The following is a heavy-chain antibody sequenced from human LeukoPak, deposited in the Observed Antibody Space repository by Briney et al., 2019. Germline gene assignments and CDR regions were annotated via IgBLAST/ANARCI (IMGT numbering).Heavy chain of an antibody. CDR2: ISSSSSYI. V-gene: IGHV3-21*01. J-gene: IGHJ6*02. Sequence: GGSLRLSCAASGFTFSSYSMNWVRQAPGKGLKWVSSISSSSSYIYYADSVKGRFTISRDNAKNSLYLQMNSLGAEDTAVYYCARDLNYYYYGMDVWGQGTTVTVSS. CDR1: GFTFSSYS. CDR3: ARDLNYYYYGMDV.